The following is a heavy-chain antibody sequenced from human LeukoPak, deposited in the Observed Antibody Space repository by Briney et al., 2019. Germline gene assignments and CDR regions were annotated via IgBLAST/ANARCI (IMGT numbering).Heavy chain of an antibody. D-gene: IGHD2-2*01. Sequence: SEALSLTCTVSGGSVSSGSYYWSWIRQPPGKGLEWIGYIYYSGSTNYNPSLKSRVTISVDTSKNQFSLKLSSVTAADTAVYYCARALRYCSSTSCYPYYYGMDVWGKGTTVTVSS. J-gene: IGHJ6*04. CDR1: GGSVSSGSYY. V-gene: IGHV4-61*01. CDR3: ARALRYCSSTSCYPYYYGMDV. CDR2: IYYSGST.